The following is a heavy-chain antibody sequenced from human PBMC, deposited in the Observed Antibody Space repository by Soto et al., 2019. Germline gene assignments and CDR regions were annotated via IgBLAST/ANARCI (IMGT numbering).Heavy chain of an antibody. CDR3: AMSVREYYVFCSGYQAGWYYYIDV. D-gene: IGHD3-3*01. V-gene: IGHV1-3*01. CDR2: INAGNGNT. J-gene: IGHJ6*03. CDR1: GYTFTSYA. Sequence: ASVKVSCKASGYTFTSYAMHWVRQAPGQRLEWMGWINAGNGNTKYSQKFQGRVTITRDTSASTAYMELSSLRSEDTAVYYCAMSVREYYVFCSGYQAGWYYYIDVWGKGIMVTVSS.